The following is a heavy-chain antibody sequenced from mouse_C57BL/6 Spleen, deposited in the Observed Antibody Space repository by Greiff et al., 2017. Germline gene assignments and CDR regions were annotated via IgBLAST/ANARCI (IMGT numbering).Heavy chain of an antibody. CDR1: GYTFTDYE. J-gene: IGHJ2*01. Sequence: VQLQQSGAELVRPGASVTLSCTASGYTFTDYEMHWVKQTPVHGLEWIGAIDPETGGTAYNQKFKGKAILTADKSSSTAYIGLRSLTSEDSAVYYYTRDGNYVDFDYWGQGTTLTVSS. CDR3: TRDGNYVDFDY. V-gene: IGHV1-15*01. D-gene: IGHD2-1*01. CDR2: IDPETGGT.